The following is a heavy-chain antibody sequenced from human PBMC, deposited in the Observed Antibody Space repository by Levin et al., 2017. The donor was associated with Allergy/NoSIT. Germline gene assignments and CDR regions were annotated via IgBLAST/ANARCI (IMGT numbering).Heavy chain of an antibody. J-gene: IGHJ5*02. CDR3: ARTAYCGGDCYSQLNWFDP. CDR2: INHSGST. Sequence: SETLSLTCAVYGGSFSGYYWSWIRQPPGKGLEWIGEINHSGSTNYNPSLKSRVTISVDTSKNQFSLKLSSVTAADTAVYYCARTAYCGGDCYSQLNWFDPWGQGTLVTVSS. V-gene: IGHV4-34*01. D-gene: IGHD2-21*02. CDR1: GGSFSGYY.